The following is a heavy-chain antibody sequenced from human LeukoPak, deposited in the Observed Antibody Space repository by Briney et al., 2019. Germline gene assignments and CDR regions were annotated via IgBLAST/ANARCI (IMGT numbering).Heavy chain of an antibody. CDR3: ARASAYIAAAGVDY. CDR2: INPNSGGT. Sequence: ASVKVSCKASGYTFTGYYMHWVRQAPGQGLEWMGWINPNSGGTNCAQKFQGRVTMTRDTSISTAYMELSRLRSDDTAVYYCARASAYIAAAGVDYWGQGTLVTVSS. V-gene: IGHV1-2*02. CDR1: GYTFTGYY. J-gene: IGHJ4*02. D-gene: IGHD6-13*01.